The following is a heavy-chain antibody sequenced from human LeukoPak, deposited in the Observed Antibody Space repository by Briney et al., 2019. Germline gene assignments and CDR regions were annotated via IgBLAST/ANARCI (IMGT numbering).Heavy chain of an antibody. J-gene: IGHJ4*02. D-gene: IGHD3-16*02. V-gene: IGHV3-23*01. CDR2: ISGSGGST. CDR1: GFTFSYYW. Sequence: GGSLRLSCAASGFTFSYYWMHWVRQAPGKGLEWVSAISGSGGSTYYADSVKGRFTISRDNSKNTLYLQMNSLRAEDTAVYYCAKGGRGELSVGYWGQGTLVTVSS. CDR3: AKGGRGELSVGY.